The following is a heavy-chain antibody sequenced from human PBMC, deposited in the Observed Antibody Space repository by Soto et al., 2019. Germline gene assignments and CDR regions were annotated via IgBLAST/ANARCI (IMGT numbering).Heavy chain of an antibody. V-gene: IGHV1-69*12. J-gene: IGHJ6*02. CDR3: AKGAVAGTPTSYYYYGMDV. D-gene: IGHD6-19*01. Sequence: QVQLLQCGAEVKKPGSSVRVSCEASGGTFRTYAISWVRQAPGQGLEWMGGIIPIFATVNFAQKFQGRVTITADESTTTVYMDLRSLRSEDTAVYYCAKGAVAGTPTSYYYYGMDVWGQGTKVTVS. CDR1: GGTFRTYA. CDR2: IIPIFATV.